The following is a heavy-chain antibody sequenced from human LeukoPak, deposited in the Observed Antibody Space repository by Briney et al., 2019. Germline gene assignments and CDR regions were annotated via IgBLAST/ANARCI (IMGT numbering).Heavy chain of an antibody. J-gene: IGHJ6*03. Sequence: GGSLRLSCAASGFTFDDYAMHWVRQAPGKGLEWVSCISWNSGSIGYADSVKGRFTISRDNAKNSLYLQMNSLRGEDMALYYCAKVMSVGAARGMDVWGKGTMVTVSS. D-gene: IGHD6-6*01. CDR1: GFTFDDYA. V-gene: IGHV3-9*03. CDR2: ISWNSGSI. CDR3: AKVMSVGAARGMDV.